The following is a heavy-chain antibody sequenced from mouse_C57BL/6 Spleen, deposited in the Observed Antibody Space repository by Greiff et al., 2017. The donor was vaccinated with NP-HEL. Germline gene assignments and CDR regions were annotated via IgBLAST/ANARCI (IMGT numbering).Heavy chain of an antibody. CDR3: ARHGDYYGSSYWYFDV. V-gene: IGHV1-62-2*01. D-gene: IGHD1-1*01. J-gene: IGHJ1*03. CDR1: GYTFTEYT. Sequence: QVHVKQSGAELVKPGASVKLSCKASGYTFTEYTIHWVKQRSGQGLEWIGCFYPGSGSIKYHEKFKDKATLTADKSSSTVYMELSRLTSEDSAVYFCARHGDYYGSSYWYFDVWGTGTTVTVSS. CDR2: FYPGSGSI.